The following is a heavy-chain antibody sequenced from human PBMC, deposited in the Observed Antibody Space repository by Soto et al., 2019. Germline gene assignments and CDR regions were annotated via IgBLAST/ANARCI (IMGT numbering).Heavy chain of an antibody. CDR2: ISAYNGKT. D-gene: IGHD6-13*01. CDR3: ARSALPSIAAAGRVSTYYYYYGMDV. V-gene: IGHV1-18*01. CDR1: GYTFTSYG. Sequence: ASVKVSCKASGYTFTSYGISWVRQAPGQGLEWMGWISAYNGKTNYAQKLQGRVTMTTDTSTSTAYMELSSLRSEDTAVYYCARSALPSIAAAGRVSTYYYYYGMDVWGQGTTVNVSS. J-gene: IGHJ6*02.